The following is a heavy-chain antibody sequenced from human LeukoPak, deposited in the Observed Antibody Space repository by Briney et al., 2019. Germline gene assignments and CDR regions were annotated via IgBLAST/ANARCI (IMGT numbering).Heavy chain of an antibody. V-gene: IGHV4-39*02. D-gene: IGHD6-13*01. CDR1: GGSISSSSYY. Sequence: PSETLSLTCTVAGGSISSSSYYWGWIRQPPGMGLEWIWSIYYSGNTYYTPSLKSRVTISVDASKNQFSLKLSSVTAADTAVYYCARDRAAGPLYYFDYWGQGTLVTVSS. CDR3: ARDRAAGPLYYFDY. CDR2: IYYSGNT. J-gene: IGHJ4*02.